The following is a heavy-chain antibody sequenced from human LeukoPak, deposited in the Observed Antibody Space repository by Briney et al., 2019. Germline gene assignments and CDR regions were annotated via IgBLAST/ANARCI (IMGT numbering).Heavy chain of an antibody. V-gene: IGHV1-24*01. CDR2: FDPEDGEA. J-gene: IGHJ5*02. CDR3: ATVLGSTGYPWGVGFDP. D-gene: IGHD3-9*01. Sequence: ASVKVSCKVSGYTLTELSMHWVRQAPGKGLEWMGGFDPEDGEAIYAQKFQGRVTMTEDTSTDTAYMELSSLRSEDTAVYYCATVLGSTGYPWGVGFDPWGQGTLVTVSS. CDR1: GYTLTELS.